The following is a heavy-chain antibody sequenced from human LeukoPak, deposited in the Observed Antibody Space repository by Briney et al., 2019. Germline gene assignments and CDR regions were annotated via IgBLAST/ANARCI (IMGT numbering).Heavy chain of an antibody. V-gene: IGHV4-31*03. J-gene: IGHJ4*02. CDR2: IYHSGSS. CDR1: GGSISNSNYY. Sequence: SETLSLTCTVSGGSISNSNYYWSWIRQRSGKGLEWIGFIYHSGSSYYNPSLKSRVTMSVDTSKNQFSLKLSSVTAADTAVYYCARENYSSGYYLIDCWGQGTLVTVSS. CDR3: ARENYSSGYYLIDC. D-gene: IGHD3-22*01.